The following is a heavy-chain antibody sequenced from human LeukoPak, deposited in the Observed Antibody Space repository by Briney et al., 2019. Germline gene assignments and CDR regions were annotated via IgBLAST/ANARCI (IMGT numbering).Heavy chain of an antibody. D-gene: IGHD3-22*01. Sequence: GGSLTLSCATCGFTFTTYGFHWVRQAPAKRLEWVAVIWSHGLDKYYADSVEGRFTVSRDNSQNTVYLQMNSLRDDDTAVYYCARDSDTSGHYSFFDYWGQGTLVTVSS. J-gene: IGHJ4*02. CDR1: GFTFTTYG. CDR3: ARDSDTSGHYSFFDY. CDR2: IWSHGLDK. V-gene: IGHV3-33*01.